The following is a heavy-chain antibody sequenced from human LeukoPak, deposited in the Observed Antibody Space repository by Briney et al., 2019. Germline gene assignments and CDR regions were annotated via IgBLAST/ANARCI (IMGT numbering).Heavy chain of an antibody. CDR3: ARSGKSAYILDY. Sequence: PSETLSLTCAVYGGSFSGYYWSWIRQPPEKGLDWIGEITRTGRINYNPALKGRVTMSLDTSKNQFSLELSSMTAADTAVYYCARSGKSAYILDYWGQGTLVTVSS. J-gene: IGHJ4*02. V-gene: IGHV4-34*01. D-gene: IGHD3-16*01. CDR2: ITRTGRI. CDR1: GGSFSGYY.